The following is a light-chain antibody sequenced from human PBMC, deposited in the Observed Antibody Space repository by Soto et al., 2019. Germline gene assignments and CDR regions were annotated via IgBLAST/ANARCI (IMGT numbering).Light chain of an antibody. CDR3: SAYTGSLALYV. J-gene: IGLJ1*01. CDR2: EVS. CDR1: SSDVGTYTY. V-gene: IGLV2-14*01. Sequence: QCPPTVDHVGCGSPGQSIRMSWNGTSSDVGTYTYISWYQQHPGKAPKLMIYEVSNRPSGISTRFSGSKYGNTASLTISGLQAEDEADYYCSAYTGSLALYVFGRGTKVTVL.